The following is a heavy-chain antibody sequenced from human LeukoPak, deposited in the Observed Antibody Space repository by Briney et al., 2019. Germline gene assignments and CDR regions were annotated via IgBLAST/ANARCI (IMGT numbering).Heavy chain of an antibody. CDR1: GYSFTTYW. Sequence: GESLKISCKGSGYSFTTYWVAWVRQMPGKGLEWMGMISPGDFDTRYSPSLKGQVTISADKSISTAYLQWSSLKASDTAIYYCARHQGGMDVWGQGTTVTVSS. V-gene: IGHV5-51*01. J-gene: IGHJ6*02. CDR2: ISPGDFDT. CDR3: ARHQGGMDV.